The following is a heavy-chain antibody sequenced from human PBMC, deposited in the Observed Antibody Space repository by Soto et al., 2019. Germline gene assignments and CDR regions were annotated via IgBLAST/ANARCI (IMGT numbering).Heavy chain of an antibody. CDR1: GGSIRSYY. D-gene: IGHD5-18*01. CDR2: IFYSGST. V-gene: IGHV4-59*01. J-gene: IGHJ4*02. Sequence: QVHLQESGPGLVKASETLSLTCTVSGGSIRSYYWTWIRQPPGKGLEWLWYIFYSGSTFYNPSLKSRVTISIHTSKSQFSLQLTSVTAADTAVYYCARGAADTAMVDSWGQGTLVTVSS. CDR3: ARGAADTAMVDS.